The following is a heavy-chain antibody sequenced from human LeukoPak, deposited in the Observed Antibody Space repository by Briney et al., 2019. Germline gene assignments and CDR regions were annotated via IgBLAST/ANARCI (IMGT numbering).Heavy chain of an antibody. D-gene: IGHD2-15*01. Sequence: GGSLRLSCAASGFTFDDYVVHWVRQAPGKGLEWVALIWYDGSNKYYADSVKGRFTISRDNSRDTLYLQMNSLRAEDAAVYYCATRYCTGGSCYSGGYFDYWGQGALVTVSS. V-gene: IGHV3-33*08. J-gene: IGHJ4*02. CDR3: ATRYCTGGSCYSGGYFDY. CDR1: GFTFDDYV. CDR2: IWYDGSNK.